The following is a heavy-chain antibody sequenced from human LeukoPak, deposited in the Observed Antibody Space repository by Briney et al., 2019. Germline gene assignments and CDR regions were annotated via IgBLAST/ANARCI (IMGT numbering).Heavy chain of an antibody. CDR2: IIPIFGTA. CDR1: GGTFSSYA. J-gene: IGHJ4*02. CDR3: ARDSHSSYDSFGGSSWYYFDY. D-gene: IGHD5-12*01. Sequence: ASVKVSCKASGGTFSSYAISWVRQAPGQGLEWMGGIIPIFGTANYAQKFQGRVTITADESTSTAYMELSSLRSEDTAVYYCARDSHSSYDSFGGSSWYYFDYWGQGTLVTVSS. V-gene: IGHV1-69*13.